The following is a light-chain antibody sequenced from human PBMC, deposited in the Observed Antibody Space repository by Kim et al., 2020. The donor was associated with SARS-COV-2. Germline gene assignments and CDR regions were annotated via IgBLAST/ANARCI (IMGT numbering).Light chain of an antibody. J-gene: IGLJ2*01. CDR1: SSDVGGYNY. Sequence: QSALTQPAYVSGSPGQSITISCTGTSSDVGGYNYVFWYQQHPGKAPKLMIYDVSDRPSGVSNRFSGSKSGNTASLTISGLQAEDEADYYCSSYTSTYVIFGGGTQLSVL. V-gene: IGLV2-14*03. CDR2: DVS. CDR3: SSYTSTYVI.